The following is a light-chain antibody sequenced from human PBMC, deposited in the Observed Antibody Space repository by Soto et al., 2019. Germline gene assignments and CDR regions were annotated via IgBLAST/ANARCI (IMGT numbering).Light chain of an antibody. Sequence: EIVMTQSPATLSVSPGERATLSCRASQSVSRNLAWYQQKPGQAPRLLIYAASTRATGIPARFSGSGSGTEFTLTISSLQYEDFAVYYCQHYNNWPYTFGQGTKLEIK. CDR2: AAS. V-gene: IGKV3-15*01. CDR3: QHYNNWPYT. CDR1: QSVSRN. J-gene: IGKJ2*01.